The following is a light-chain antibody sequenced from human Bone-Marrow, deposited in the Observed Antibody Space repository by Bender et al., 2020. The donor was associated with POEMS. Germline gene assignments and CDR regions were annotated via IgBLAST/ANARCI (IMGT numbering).Light chain of an antibody. CDR1: ALPKKY. Sequence: SYGLTQPPSVSVSPGQTARITCSGDALPKKYAYWYQQKSGQAPVLVIYEDNKRPFGIPERFSGSSSGTMAALIISGAQVEDEADYYCFSTDSSDNHRVFGGGTKLTVL. V-gene: IGLV3-10*01. J-gene: IGLJ3*02. CDR3: FSTDSSDNHRV. CDR2: EDN.